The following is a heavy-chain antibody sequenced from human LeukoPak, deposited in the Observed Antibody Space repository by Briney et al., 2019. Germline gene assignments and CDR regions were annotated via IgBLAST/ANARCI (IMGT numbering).Heavy chain of an antibody. D-gene: IGHD3-22*01. V-gene: IGHV3-23*01. CDR2: ISVSGGST. J-gene: IGHJ4*02. Sequence: GGCLRLSSAPSGFSFTSYATSWVSPAQGEGRGWVSSISVSGGSTYYADTVKGRFTITRDNSKNILYLQMNSLRAEDTAVYYCPIPYYSSGYYWYYFDYWGQGTLVTVSS. CDR3: PIPYYSSGYYWYYFDY. CDR1: GFSFTSYA.